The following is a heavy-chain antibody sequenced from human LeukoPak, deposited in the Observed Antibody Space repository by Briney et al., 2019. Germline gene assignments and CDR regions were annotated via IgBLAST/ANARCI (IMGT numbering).Heavy chain of an antibody. D-gene: IGHD1-26*01. CDR2: INPSGGST. J-gene: IGHJ1*01. V-gene: IGHV1-46*01. CDR3: ARAIGIVGATPPLEYFQH. Sequence: GASVKVSCKASGYTFTRYYMHWVRQAPRQGLEWMEIINPSGGSTSYAQKFQGRVTMTRDTSTSTVYMELSSLRSEDTAVYYCARAIGIVGATPPLEYFQHWGQGTLVTVSS. CDR1: GYTFTRYY.